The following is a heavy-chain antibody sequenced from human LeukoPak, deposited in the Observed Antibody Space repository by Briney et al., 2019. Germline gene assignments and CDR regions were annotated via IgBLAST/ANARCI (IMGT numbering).Heavy chain of an antibody. CDR1: GGTFSSYA. Sequence: GASVKVSCKASGGTFSSYAISWVRQAPGQGLEWMGGIIPIFGTANYAQKFQGRVTITADESTSTAYMELSSLRSEDTAVYYCARDVDYYDSSGPTPVGDYWGQGTLVTVSS. V-gene: IGHV1-69*13. CDR2: IIPIFGTA. D-gene: IGHD3-22*01. CDR3: ARDVDYYDSSGPTPVGDY. J-gene: IGHJ4*02.